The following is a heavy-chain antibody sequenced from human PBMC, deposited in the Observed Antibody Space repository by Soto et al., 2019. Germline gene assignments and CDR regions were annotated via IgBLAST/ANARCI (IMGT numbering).Heavy chain of an antibody. D-gene: IGHD1-26*01. CDR3: ARRGSGSYYNY. CDR2: ISGSGGST. Sequence: EVQLLESGGGLVQPGGSLRLSCAASGFTFTSYAMRWVRQAPGKGLEWVSAISGSGGSTYYADSVKGRFTITRDNSKNTLYLQMCSLRAEDTGVYYCARRGSGSYYNYWGQGTLVTVSS. CDR1: GFTFTSYA. J-gene: IGHJ4*02. V-gene: IGHV3-23*01.